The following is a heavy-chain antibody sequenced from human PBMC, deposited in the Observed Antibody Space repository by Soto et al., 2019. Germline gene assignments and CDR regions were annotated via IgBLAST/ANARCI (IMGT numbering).Heavy chain of an antibody. CDR3: AAVWGNYAFDC. CDR1: GFTFSSYD. V-gene: IGHV3-30*03. D-gene: IGHD3-16*01. CDR2: ISYDGSNK. J-gene: IGHJ4*02. Sequence: QVQLVESGGGAVQPGRSLRLSCAASGFTFSSYDMYWVRQAPGKGLKWVAVISYDGSNKYYADSVKGRFTISRDNSKNTLYLQMNSLRPEDTAMYYCAAVWGNYAFDCWGQGNLVTVSS.